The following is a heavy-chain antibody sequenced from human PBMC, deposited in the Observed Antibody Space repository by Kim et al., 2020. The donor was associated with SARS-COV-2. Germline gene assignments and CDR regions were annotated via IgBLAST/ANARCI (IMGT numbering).Heavy chain of an antibody. CDR3: ARHALYYFDY. CDR2: IYYSGST. J-gene: IGHJ4*02. V-gene: IGHV4-39*01. CDR1: GGSISSSSYY. Sequence: SETLSLTCTVSGGSISSSSYYWGWIRQPPGKGLEWIGSIYYSGSTYYNPSLKSRVTISVDTSKNQFSLKLSSVTAADTAVYYCARHALYYFDYWGQGTLVTVSS.